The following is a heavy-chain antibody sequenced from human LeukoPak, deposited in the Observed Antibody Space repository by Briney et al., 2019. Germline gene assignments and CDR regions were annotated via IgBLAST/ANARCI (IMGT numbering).Heavy chain of an antibody. J-gene: IGHJ6*03. CDR1: GITFSNYW. CDR3: ARPLRFLERYMDV. D-gene: IGHD3-3*01. V-gene: IGHV3-74*01. Sequence: GGSLRLSCAASGITFSNYWMHWVRQAPGKGLVWVSRISSDGSSTNYADSVKGRFTISRDNAKNSLYLQLNNLRAEDTAVYYCARPLRFLERYMDVWGKGTTVTVSS. CDR2: ISSDGSST.